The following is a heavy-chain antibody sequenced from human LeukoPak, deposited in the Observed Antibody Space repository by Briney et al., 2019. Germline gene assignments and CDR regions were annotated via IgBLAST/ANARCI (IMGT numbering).Heavy chain of an antibody. D-gene: IGHD3-10*01. V-gene: IGHV3-15*01. Sequence: GGSLRLYCAAYGITFSTAWMSWFRQAQGKGLEWVGRIKSKIGGATADYAAPVKDRLAISRDDSKSTLYLQMNGLKAEDTAVYYCATDRGWCDPGGQGTLAIGSS. J-gene: IGHJ5*02. CDR2: IKSKIGGATA. CDR1: GITFSTAW. CDR3: ATDRGWCDP.